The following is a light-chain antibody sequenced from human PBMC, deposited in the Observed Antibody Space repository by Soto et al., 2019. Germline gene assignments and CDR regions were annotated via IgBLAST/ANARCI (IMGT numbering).Light chain of an antibody. Sequence: EIGMTQSPATLSGSPGERATLSCRASQSVSSNLAWHQQKPGQAPRLLIYGASTRATGIPARFSGSGSGTEFPLTISSLQSEDFEVYYCQPYNNWPPWTFGPWTQVEIK. V-gene: IGKV3-15*01. CDR2: GAS. CDR1: QSVSSN. CDR3: QPYNNWPPWT. J-gene: IGKJ1*01.